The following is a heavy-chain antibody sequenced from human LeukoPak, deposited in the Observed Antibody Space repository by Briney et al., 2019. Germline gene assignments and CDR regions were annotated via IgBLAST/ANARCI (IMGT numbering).Heavy chain of an antibody. CDR2: IFYRGST. CDR1: GGSISANTFY. Sequence: PSETLSLTCTVSGGSISANTFYWVWIRQPPGKGLEWIGSIFYRGSTFYNPSLKSRVTISLDTSKNQFSLKLTSVTAADTAVYFRARGLGYFDLWGRGTLVTVSS. CDR3: ARGLGYFDL. V-gene: IGHV4-39*07. J-gene: IGHJ2*01.